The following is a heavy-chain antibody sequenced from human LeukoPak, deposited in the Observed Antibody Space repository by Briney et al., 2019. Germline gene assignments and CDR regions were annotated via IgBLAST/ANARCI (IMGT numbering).Heavy chain of an antibody. J-gene: IGHJ4*02. Sequence: GGSLRLSCAASGFTFSGSAMHWVRQASGKGLEWVGRIRSKANSYATAYAASVKGRFTISRDNAKNSLYLQMNSLRAEDTAVYYCASGSSGQEFDYWGQGTLVTVSS. CDR3: ASGSSGQEFDY. V-gene: IGHV3-73*01. D-gene: IGHD6-6*01. CDR1: GFTFSGSA. CDR2: IRSKANSYAT.